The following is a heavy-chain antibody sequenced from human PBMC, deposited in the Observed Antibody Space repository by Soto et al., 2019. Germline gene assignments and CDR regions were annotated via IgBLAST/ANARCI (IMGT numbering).Heavy chain of an antibody. CDR3: ARDRSGRCSSTSCYVRAFDI. D-gene: IGHD2-2*01. J-gene: IGHJ3*02. V-gene: IGHV4-31*03. CDR2: IYYSGST. Sequence: QVQLQESGPGLVKPSQTLSLTCTVSGGSISSGGYYWSWIRQHPGKGLEWIGYIYYSGSTYYNPSLKSRFTISVDTSKNQFSLKLSSVTAADTAVYYCARDRSGRCSSTSCYVRAFDIWGQGTMVTVSS. CDR1: GGSISSGGYY.